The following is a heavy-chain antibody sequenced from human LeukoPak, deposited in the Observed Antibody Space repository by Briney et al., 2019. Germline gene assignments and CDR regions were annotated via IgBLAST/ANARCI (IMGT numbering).Heavy chain of an antibody. V-gene: IGHV5-51*01. D-gene: IGHD3-22*01. J-gene: IGHJ3*02. CDR1: GYSFTSYW. Sequence: GESLKISCKGSGYSFTSYWIGWVRQMPGKSLEWMGIIYPGDSDTRYSPSFQGQVTISADKSISTAYLQWSSLKASDTAMYYCATPPYYYDSSGHYDAFDIWGQGTMVTVSS. CDR3: ATPPYYYDSSGHYDAFDI. CDR2: IYPGDSDT.